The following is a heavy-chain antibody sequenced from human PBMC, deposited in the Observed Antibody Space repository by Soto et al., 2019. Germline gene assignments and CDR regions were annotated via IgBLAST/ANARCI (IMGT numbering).Heavy chain of an antibody. CDR1: GFTFSNAW. D-gene: IGHD3-22*01. Sequence: GGSLRLSCAASGFTFSNAWMSWVRQAPGKGLEWVGRIKSKTDGGTTDYAAPVKGRFTISRDDSKNTLDLQMNSLKTEDTAAYSVPSRRVGVIVVVRDACGIWGRGTRVTVAS. V-gene: IGHV3-15*01. J-gene: IGHJ3*02. CDR3: PSRRVGVIVVVRDACGI. CDR2: IKSKTDGGTT.